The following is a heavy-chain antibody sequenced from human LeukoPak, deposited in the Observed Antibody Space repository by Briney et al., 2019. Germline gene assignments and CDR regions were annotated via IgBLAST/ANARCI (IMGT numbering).Heavy chain of an antibody. CDR3: ARHYYGDYLDY. D-gene: IGHD4-17*01. Sequence: GGSLRLSCAASGFTFSSYAMSWVRQAPGKGLEWVSFISGSGGSTNYADSVKGRFTISRDNSKNTLYLQMNSLRAEDTAVYYCARHYYGDYLDYWGQGTLVTVSS. CDR1: GFTFSSYA. CDR2: ISGSGGST. V-gene: IGHV3-23*01. J-gene: IGHJ4*02.